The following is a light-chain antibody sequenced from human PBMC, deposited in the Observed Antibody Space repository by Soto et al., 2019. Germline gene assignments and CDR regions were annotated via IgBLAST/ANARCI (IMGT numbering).Light chain of an antibody. CDR3: QVWDSSSDHPRV. CDR1: NIGSKS. J-gene: IGLJ2*01. Sequence: YELTQPPSVSVAPGKTARITCGGNNIGSKSVHWYQQKPGQAPVLVIYYDSDRPSGIPERFSGSNSGNTATLTISRVEAGDEADYYCQVWDSSSDHPRVFGGGTKLTVL. CDR2: YDS. V-gene: IGLV3-21*04.